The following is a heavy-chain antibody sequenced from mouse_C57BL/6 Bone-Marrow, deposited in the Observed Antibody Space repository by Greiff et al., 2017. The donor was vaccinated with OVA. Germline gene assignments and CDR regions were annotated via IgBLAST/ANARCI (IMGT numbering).Heavy chain of an antibody. CDR3: ARTKYDYDGFAY. J-gene: IGHJ3*01. D-gene: IGHD2-4*01. CDR1: GFTFSDYG. Sequence: DVKLVESGGGLVKPGGSLKLSCAASGFTFSDYGMHWVRQAPEKGLEWVAYISSGSSTIYYADTVKGRFTISRDNAKNTLFLQMTSLRSEDTAMYYCARTKYDYDGFAYWGQGTLVTVSA. CDR2: ISSGSSTI. V-gene: IGHV5-17*01.